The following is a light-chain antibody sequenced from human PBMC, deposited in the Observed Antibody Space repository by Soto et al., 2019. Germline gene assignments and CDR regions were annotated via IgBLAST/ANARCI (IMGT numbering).Light chain of an antibody. V-gene: IGKV3-20*01. CDR3: QQYGSSPPRT. Sequence: EIVLTRGPVTLSFSPGETATLSCRASRRFGCYLPCYQLKPGQAPRRLIYDASILAAGHPDRFRGRDAVTDFTLTIIRLEPKDFAVYYCQQYGSSPPRTLGQGTKVDIK. J-gene: IGKJ1*01. CDR2: DAS. CDR1: RRFGCY.